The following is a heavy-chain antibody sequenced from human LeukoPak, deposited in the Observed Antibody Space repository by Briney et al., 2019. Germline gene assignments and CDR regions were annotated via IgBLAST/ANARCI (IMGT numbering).Heavy chain of an antibody. CDR3: ARGYYYDYSGPDFDY. CDR1: NESFSGYY. J-gene: IGHJ4*02. D-gene: IGHD3-22*01. CDR2: INHSGST. Sequence: SETLSLTCAVYNESFSGYYWSWIRQPPGKGLEWIGEINHSGSTNYNPSLKSRVTISVDTSKNHFSLRMSSVTAADTAVYYCARGYYYDYSGPDFDYWGQGTLVTVSS. V-gene: IGHV4-34*01.